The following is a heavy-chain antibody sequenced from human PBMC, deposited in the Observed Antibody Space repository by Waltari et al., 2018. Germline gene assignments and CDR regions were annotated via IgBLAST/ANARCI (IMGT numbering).Heavy chain of an antibody. CDR1: GGSISSYY. CDR2: IYTSGST. D-gene: IGHD3-22*01. J-gene: IGHJ4*02. CDR3: ARGNPYYYDSSGYIFDY. V-gene: IGHV4-4*07. Sequence: QVQLQESGPGLVKPSETLSLTCTVSGGSISSYYWSWIRQPAGKGLEWIGRIYTSGSTNDDPSLESRVTMSVDTAKNQFSLRLSSVTAADTAVYYCARGNPYYYDSSGYIFDYWGQGTLVTVSS.